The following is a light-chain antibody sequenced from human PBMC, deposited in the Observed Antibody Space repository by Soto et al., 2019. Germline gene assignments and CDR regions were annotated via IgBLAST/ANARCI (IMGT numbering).Light chain of an antibody. CDR2: AAS. Sequence: DIHLTRSPSFLSSSVGDRVTITCRPSQAVPNNMAWYQQKPGKAPKLLIYAASSLQSGVPSRFSGSGSGTDFTLTISSLQPEDFATYYCQQSYSTPPITFGQGTRLEI. CDR1: QAVPNN. J-gene: IGKJ5*01. V-gene: IGKV1-39*01. CDR3: QQSYSTPPIT.